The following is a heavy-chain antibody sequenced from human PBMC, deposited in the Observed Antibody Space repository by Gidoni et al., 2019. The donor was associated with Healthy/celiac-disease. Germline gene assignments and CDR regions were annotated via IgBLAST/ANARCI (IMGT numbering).Heavy chain of an antibody. V-gene: IGHV3-48*03. CDR2: ISSSGSTI. J-gene: IGHJ3*02. CDR3: ARGRYELLLFPLLDAFDI. D-gene: IGHD1-26*01. Sequence: EVQLVESGGGLVQPGGPLRLSCAASGFTFSSYEMNWVRQAPGKGLEWVSYISSSGSTIYYADSVKGRFTISRDNAKNSLYLQMNSLRAEDTAVYYCARGRYELLLFPLLDAFDIWGQGTMVTVSS. CDR1: GFTFSSYE.